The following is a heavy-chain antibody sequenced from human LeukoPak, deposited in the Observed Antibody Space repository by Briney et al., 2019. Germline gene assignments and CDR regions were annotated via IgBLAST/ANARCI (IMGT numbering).Heavy chain of an antibody. Sequence: GGSLRLSCAASGFTFSSYGMNWVRQAPGKGLEWVSYISSTSGSTIYYADSVKGRFTISRDNAKNSVYLQMNSLRAEDTAVYYCARRYCSSTSCLLDYWGQGTLVTVSS. D-gene: IGHD2-2*01. CDR2: ISSTSGSTI. V-gene: IGHV3-48*03. CDR3: ARRYCSSTSCLLDY. CDR1: GFTFSSYG. J-gene: IGHJ4*02.